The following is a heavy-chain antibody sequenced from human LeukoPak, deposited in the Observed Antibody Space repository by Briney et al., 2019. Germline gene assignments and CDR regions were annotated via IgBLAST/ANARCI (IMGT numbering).Heavy chain of an antibody. CDR3: ASTSGYYYGSFDY. J-gene: IGHJ4*02. CDR2: IYSGGST. Sequence: GGSLRLSCAASGFTVSSNYMSWVRQAPGKGLEWVLVIYSGGSTYYADSVKGRFTISRDNSKNTLYLQMNSLRAEDTAVYYCASTSGYYYGSFDYWGQGTLVTVSS. CDR1: GFTVSSNY. V-gene: IGHV3-53*01. D-gene: IGHD3-22*01.